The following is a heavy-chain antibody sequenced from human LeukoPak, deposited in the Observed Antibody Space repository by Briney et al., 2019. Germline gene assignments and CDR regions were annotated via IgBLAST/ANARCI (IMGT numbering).Heavy chain of an antibody. CDR3: AKSSSSSVAYYFDY. J-gene: IGHJ4*02. Sequence: QPGRSLSLSCAASGFTFGSYAMTWVRQAPGKGLALVSAISGGGGTTYYADSVKGRFTISRDDSKNTLYLQMNSLRAEDTAVYYCAKSSSSSVAYYFDYWGQGTLVTVSS. D-gene: IGHD6-6*01. CDR2: ISGGGGTT. V-gene: IGHV3-23*01. CDR1: GFTFGSYA.